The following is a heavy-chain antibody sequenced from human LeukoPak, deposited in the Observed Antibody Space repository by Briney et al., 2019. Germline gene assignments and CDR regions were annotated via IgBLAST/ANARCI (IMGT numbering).Heavy chain of an antibody. J-gene: IGHJ5*02. V-gene: IGHV5-51*01. CDR1: GYGFSIYW. Sequence: AESLKICCKSSGYGFSIYWIAWERQMPGKGLEWMGAIYPTDSDNRYSPSFQGQVTISVDKSITTAYLQWSSLKALDSAMYYCARQRGDSGSINWFDPWGQGTLVTVS. CDR3: ARQRGDSGSINWFDP. CDR2: IYPTDSDN. D-gene: IGHD3-10*01.